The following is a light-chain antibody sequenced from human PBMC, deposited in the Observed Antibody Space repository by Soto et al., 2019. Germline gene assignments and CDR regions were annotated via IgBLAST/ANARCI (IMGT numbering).Light chain of an antibody. V-gene: IGKV3-20*01. CDR3: QQYGRSPLT. J-gene: IGKJ4*01. Sequence: EIVLTQSPGTLSLSPGERATLSCRASQSVSSNYLAWYLQKPGQAPRLLIYGASSRATGIPDRFSGSGSGTDFTLTISRLEPEDFAVYYCQQYGRSPLTFGGGTKVEIK. CDR2: GAS. CDR1: QSVSSNY.